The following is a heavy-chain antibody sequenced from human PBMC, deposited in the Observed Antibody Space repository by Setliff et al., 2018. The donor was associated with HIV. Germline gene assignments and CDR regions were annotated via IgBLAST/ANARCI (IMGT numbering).Heavy chain of an antibody. D-gene: IGHD3-3*01. CDR2: IYARGKT. CDR3: ARGNNDLESFDY. CDR1: GDSLNTYY. J-gene: IGHJ4*02. Sequence: SETLSLTCNVSGDSLNTYYWSWIRQSGGKGLEWIGRIYARGKTTFNPSLKSRVRMSVDTSKKQFSLKLTSVTASDTAVYYCARGNNDLESFDYWGQGTLVTVSS. V-gene: IGHV4-4*07.